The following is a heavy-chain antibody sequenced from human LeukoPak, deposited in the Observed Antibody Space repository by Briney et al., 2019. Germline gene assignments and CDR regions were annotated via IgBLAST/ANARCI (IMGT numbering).Heavy chain of an antibody. V-gene: IGHV3-7*01. D-gene: IGHD3-10*01. Sequence: PGGSLRLSCAASGFTFTSYWMSWVRQAPGKGLEWVANIKQDGSEKYYVDSVKGRFTISRDNAKNSLYLQMNSLKAEDTAVYYCATQSYGLFDYWGQGTLVTVSS. CDR3: ATQSYGLFDY. CDR1: GFTFTSYW. CDR2: IKQDGSEK. J-gene: IGHJ4*02.